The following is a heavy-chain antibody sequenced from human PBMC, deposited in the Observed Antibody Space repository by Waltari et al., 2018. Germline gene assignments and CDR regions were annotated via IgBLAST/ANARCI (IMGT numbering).Heavy chain of an antibody. CDR2: ISYDGSNK. V-gene: IGHV3-30-3*01. CDR1: GFTFSSYA. Sequence: QVQLVESGGGVVQPGRSLRLSCSASGFTFSSYAMHWVRQAPGKGLEWVAVISYDGSNKYYADSVKGRFTISRDNSKNTLYLQMNSLRAEDTAVYYCAREGYGMDVWGQGTTVTVSS. J-gene: IGHJ6*02. CDR3: AREGYGMDV.